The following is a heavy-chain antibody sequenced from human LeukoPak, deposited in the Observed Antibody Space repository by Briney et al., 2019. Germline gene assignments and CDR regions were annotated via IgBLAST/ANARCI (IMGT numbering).Heavy chain of an antibody. CDR2: IYYSGST. CDR1: GGSISSHY. CDR3: AREAHYCSSTSCYWFDP. Sequence: SETLSLTCTVSGGSISSHYWSWIRQPPGEGLEWIGYIYYSGSTNYNPSLKSRVTISVDTSKNQFSLKLSSVTAADTAVYYCAREAHYCSSTSCYWFDPWGQGTLVTVSS. D-gene: IGHD2-2*01. V-gene: IGHV4-59*11. J-gene: IGHJ5*02.